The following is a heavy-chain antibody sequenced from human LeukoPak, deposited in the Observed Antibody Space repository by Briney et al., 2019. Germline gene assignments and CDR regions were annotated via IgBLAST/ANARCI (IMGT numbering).Heavy chain of an antibody. D-gene: IGHD3-22*01. V-gene: IGHV4-59*01. Sequence: PSETLSLTCTVSGGSIISYDWNSMRQPPGKGLEWIGYIYYSGSTNYNPSLKSRVTISVDTSKNQFSLKLSSVTAADTAVYYCARGADSSGYHSIYYFDYWGQGTLVTVSS. CDR2: IYYSGST. CDR3: ARGADSSGYHSIYYFDY. CDR1: GGSIISYD. J-gene: IGHJ4*02.